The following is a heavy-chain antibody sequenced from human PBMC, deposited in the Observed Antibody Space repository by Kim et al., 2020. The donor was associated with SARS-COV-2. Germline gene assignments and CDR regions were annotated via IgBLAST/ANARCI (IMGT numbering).Heavy chain of an antibody. CDR3: VRGTDWYFDL. V-gene: IGHV3-33*01. CDR2: SNK. Sequence: SNKYYADSVKGRFTNSRDNSKTTLYLQMNSLRAEDTAVYYCVRGTDWYFDLWGRGTLVTVSS. J-gene: IGHJ2*01. D-gene: IGHD1-1*01.